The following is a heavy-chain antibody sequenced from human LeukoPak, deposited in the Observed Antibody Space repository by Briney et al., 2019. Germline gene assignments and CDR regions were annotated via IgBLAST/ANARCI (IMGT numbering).Heavy chain of an antibody. D-gene: IGHD3-10*01. Sequence: PGGSLRLSCAASGFTFSSYAMSWVRQAPGKGLEWVSAISGSGGSTYYADSVKGRFTISRDNSKNTLYLQMNSLRTEDTAVYYCARIQGVVRAGWFDPWGQGALVTVSS. CDR2: ISGSGGST. CDR3: ARIQGVVRAGWFDP. V-gene: IGHV3-23*01. CDR1: GFTFSSYA. J-gene: IGHJ5*02.